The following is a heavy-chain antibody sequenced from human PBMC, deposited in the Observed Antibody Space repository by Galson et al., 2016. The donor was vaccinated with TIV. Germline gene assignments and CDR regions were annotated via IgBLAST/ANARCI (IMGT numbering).Heavy chain of an antibody. CDR2: ISHDGNNK. CDR1: GFTSSSYT. V-gene: IGHV3-30-3*01. CDR3: TRDGRGNWKYVDYFDY. D-gene: IGHD1-7*01. J-gene: IGHJ4*02. Sequence: SLRLSCAASGFTSSSYTFHWVRQTPGKGLEWVAIISHDGNNKDFADSVEGRFTISRDSSKNTVFLRMNSLRLEDTAVYYCTRDGRGNWKYVDYFDYWGPGTVVTVSS.